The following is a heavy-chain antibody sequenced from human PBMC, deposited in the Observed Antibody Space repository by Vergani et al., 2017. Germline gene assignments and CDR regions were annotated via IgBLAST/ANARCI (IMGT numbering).Heavy chain of an antibody. V-gene: IGHV3-30*03. CDR2: ISYDGSNK. CDR1: GFTFSSYG. CDR3: AGGYPDY. J-gene: IGHJ4*02. D-gene: IGHD3-22*01. Sequence: QVQLVESGGGVVQPGRSLRLSCAASGFTFSSYGMHWVRQAPGKGLEWVAVISYDGSNKYYADSVKGRFTISRDNSKNTLYLQMNSLRAEDTAVYYCAGGYPDYWGQGTLVTVSS.